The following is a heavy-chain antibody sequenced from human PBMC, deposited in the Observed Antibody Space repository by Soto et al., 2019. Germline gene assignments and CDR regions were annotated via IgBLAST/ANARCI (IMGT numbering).Heavy chain of an antibody. CDR3: ATSRDVAAFEY. V-gene: IGHV4-4*02. D-gene: IGHD5-12*01. J-gene: IGHJ4*02. CDR1: GVSISTNNW. CDR2: IHHSGST. Sequence: QVQLQESGPGLVKPSGTLSLTCDVSGVSISTNNWWSWVRQPPGKGLEWIGVIHHSGSTNYTPSLKSRVTTAGDKSKNQFALKLSSVTAADTAVYYCATSRDVAAFEYWGQGTPVTVSS.